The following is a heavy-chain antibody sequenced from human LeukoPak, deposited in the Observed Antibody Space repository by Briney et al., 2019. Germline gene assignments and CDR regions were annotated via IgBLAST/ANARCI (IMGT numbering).Heavy chain of an antibody. CDR3: ARVGPGGATYYFDY. CDR1: GYTFTSYD. Sequence: ASVKVSCKASGYTFTSYDINWVRQATGQGLEWMGWMNPNSGNTGYAQKFQGRVTITRNTSISTAYMELSSLRSEDTAVYYCARVGPGGATYYFDYWGQGTLVTVSS. CDR2: MNPNSGNT. V-gene: IGHV1-8*01. J-gene: IGHJ4*02. D-gene: IGHD5-24*01.